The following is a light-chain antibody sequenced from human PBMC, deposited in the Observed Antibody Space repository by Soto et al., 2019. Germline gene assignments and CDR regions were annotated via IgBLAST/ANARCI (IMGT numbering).Light chain of an antibody. Sequence: QSALTQPASVSGSPGQSITISCTGARTDVDGHDYVSWYQHHPGQAPKLMIFDVHNLPSGVSSRFSGSKSGDTASLTISGLQAEDDGDYYCSSYTASAPFYVFGTGTKLTVL. J-gene: IGLJ1*01. CDR1: RTDVDGHDY. CDR3: SSYTASAPFYV. CDR2: DVH. V-gene: IGLV2-14*03.